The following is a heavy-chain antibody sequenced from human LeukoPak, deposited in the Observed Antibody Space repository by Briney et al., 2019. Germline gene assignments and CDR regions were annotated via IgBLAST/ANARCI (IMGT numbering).Heavy chain of an antibody. D-gene: IGHD1-26*01. V-gene: IGHV3-23*01. CDR2: ISGSGGST. J-gene: IGHJ4*02. CDR1: GFTFSSYW. CDR3: AYAYSGSYYPFDY. Sequence: QSGGSLRLSCAASGFTFSSYWMSWVRQAPGKGLEWVSAISGSGGSTYYADSVKGRFTISRDNSKNTPYLQMNSLRAEDTAVYYCAYAYSGSYYPFDYWGQGTLVTVSS.